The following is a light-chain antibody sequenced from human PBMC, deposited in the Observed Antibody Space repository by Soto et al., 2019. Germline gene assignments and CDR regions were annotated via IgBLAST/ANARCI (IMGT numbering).Light chain of an antibody. CDR3: QQYGGSPPWT. V-gene: IGKV3-20*01. Sequence: EIVLTQSPGTLSLSPGERATLSCRASQSVSVSYLAWYQQKLGQAPRLLIYEASRRATGIPDRFSGSGSGTDFTLTISRLEPEDFAVYYCQQYGGSPPWTFGHGTKVEIK. CDR2: EAS. CDR1: QSVSVSY. J-gene: IGKJ1*01.